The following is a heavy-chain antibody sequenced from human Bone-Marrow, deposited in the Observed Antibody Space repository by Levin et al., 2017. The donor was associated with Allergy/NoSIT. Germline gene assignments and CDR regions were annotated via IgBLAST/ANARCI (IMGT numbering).Heavy chain of an antibody. CDR3: ARACFRSGCNPDLPAVVNWLDP. CDR1: GFIFANYA. Sequence: PGGSLRLSCAASGFIFANYAMHWVRQAPGKGLEWVAVMAYDGIEKHYADSVKGRFTISRDNLKNTLFLQMNSLTTEDTGVYFCARACFRSGCNPDLPAVVNWLDPWGQGTLVTVSS. J-gene: IGHJ5*02. V-gene: IGHV3-30-3*01. D-gene: IGHD3-3*01. CDR2: MAYDGIEK.